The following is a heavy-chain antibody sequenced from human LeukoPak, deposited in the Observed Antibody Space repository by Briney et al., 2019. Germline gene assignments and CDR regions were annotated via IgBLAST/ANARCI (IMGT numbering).Heavy chain of an antibody. J-gene: IGHJ4*02. CDR1: GGSITLSTYF. Sequence: ASETLSLTCTVSGGSITLSTYFWGWIRQPPGKGLEWIGSIYFSGSTYYNPSLKSRVTISVDTSKNQFSLKLSAVTAADTAVYYCARDPLRDFDYWGREPWSPSPQ. CDR3: ARDPLRDFDY. CDR2: IYFSGST. V-gene: IGHV4-39*07.